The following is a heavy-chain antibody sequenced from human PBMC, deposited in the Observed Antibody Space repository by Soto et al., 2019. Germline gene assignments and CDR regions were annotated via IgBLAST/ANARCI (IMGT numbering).Heavy chain of an antibody. D-gene: IGHD3-3*02. V-gene: IGHV5-10-1*01. CDR1: GDSFTSYW. J-gene: IGHJ5*02. CDR2: IDPSDSYT. CDR3: SRHLWHQKLFDP. Sequence: GESLKISCKGSGDSFTSYWISWVRQMPGKGLEWMGRIDPSDSYTNYSPSFEGHVTISADKSITTAYLQWSSLKASDTAMYYCSRHLWHQKLFDPWGKGTLGTVS.